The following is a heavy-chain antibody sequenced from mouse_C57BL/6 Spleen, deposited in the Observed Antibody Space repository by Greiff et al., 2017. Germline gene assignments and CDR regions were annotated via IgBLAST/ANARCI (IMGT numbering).Heavy chain of an antibody. D-gene: IGHD2-10*01. J-gene: IGHJ4*01. CDR3: ARHEDAYYGTTGAMDY. CDR1: GYTFTEYT. Sequence: QVQLQQSGAELVKPGASVKLSCKASGYTFTEYTIHWVKQRSGQGLEWIGWFYPGSGSIKYNEKFKDKATLTADKSSSTVYMELRRLTSGDSAVYFCARHEDAYYGTTGAMDYWGQGTSVTVSS. V-gene: IGHV1-62-2*01. CDR2: FYPGSGSI.